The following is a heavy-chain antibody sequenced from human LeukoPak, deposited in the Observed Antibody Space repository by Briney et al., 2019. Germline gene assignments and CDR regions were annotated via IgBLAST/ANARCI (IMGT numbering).Heavy chain of an antibody. CDR1: GGTFSSYA. V-gene: IGHV1-69*06. J-gene: IGHJ3*02. CDR3: ARGSTEYYDYVWGSYQYNAFDI. Sequence: ASAKVSCKASGGTFSSYAISWVRQAPGQGLEWMGGIIPIFGTANYAQKFQGRVTITADKSTSTAYMELSSLRSEDTAVYYCARGSTEYYDYVWGSYQYNAFDIWGQGTMVTVSS. CDR2: IIPIFGTA. D-gene: IGHD3-16*02.